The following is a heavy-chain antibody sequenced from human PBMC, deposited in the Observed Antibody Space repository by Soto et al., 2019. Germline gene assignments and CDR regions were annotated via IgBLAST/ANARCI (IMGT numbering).Heavy chain of an antibody. V-gene: IGHV3-74*01. J-gene: IGHJ4*02. D-gene: IGHD5-18*01. Sequence: GGSLRLSCAASGFTFSTYWMHWVRQVPGEGLVWVSRINTDASYTTYADSVKGRFTISRDNAKNTLYLQMNSLRVEDTALYYCVRSKGGYSYGTPFDYWGQGTLVTVSS. CDR2: INTDASYT. CDR3: VRSKGGYSYGTPFDY. CDR1: GFTFSTYW.